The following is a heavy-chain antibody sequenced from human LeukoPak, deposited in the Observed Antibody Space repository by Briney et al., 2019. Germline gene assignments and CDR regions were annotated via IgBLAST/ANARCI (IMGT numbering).Heavy chain of an antibody. V-gene: IGHV1-46*01. CDR1: GYTFTSYY. Sequence: GASVKVSCKASGYTFTSYYMHWVRQAPGQGLEWMGIINPSGGSTSYAQKFQGRVTMTRDTSTSTVYMELSSLRSEDTAVYYCARYRIVPAAMWHYYYYGMDVWGQGTTVTVSS. D-gene: IGHD2-2*01. CDR3: ARYRIVPAAMWHYYYYGMDV. J-gene: IGHJ6*02. CDR2: INPSGGST.